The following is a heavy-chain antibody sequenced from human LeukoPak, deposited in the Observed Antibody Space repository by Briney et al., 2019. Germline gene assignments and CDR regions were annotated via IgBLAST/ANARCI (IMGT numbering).Heavy chain of an antibody. CDR1: GVTFSSYA. CDR2: ISGSGGST. Sequence: GGSLRLSCAASGVTFSSYAMSWVRQAPGKGLEWVSAISGSGGSTYYADSVKGRFTISRDNSKNTLYLQMNSLRAEDTAVYYCAKVGYYDFWSGYWPFDYWGQGTLVTVSS. D-gene: IGHD3-3*01. V-gene: IGHV3-23*01. J-gene: IGHJ4*02. CDR3: AKVGYYDFWSGYWPFDY.